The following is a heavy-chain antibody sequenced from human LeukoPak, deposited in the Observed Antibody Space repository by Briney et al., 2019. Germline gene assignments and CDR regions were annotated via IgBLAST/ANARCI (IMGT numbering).Heavy chain of an antibody. CDR3: ARDRSYYSDTGTDY. CDR2: INHSGST. D-gene: IGHD3-22*01. V-gene: IGHV4-34*01. Sequence: PSETLSLTCSVYGGSFSDYYWSWIRQPPGKGLEWIGEINHSGSTNYNPSLKSRVTISVDTSKNQFSLRLHSVTAADTAVYYCARDRSYYSDTGTDYWGQGALVTVSS. CDR1: GGSFSDYY. J-gene: IGHJ4*02.